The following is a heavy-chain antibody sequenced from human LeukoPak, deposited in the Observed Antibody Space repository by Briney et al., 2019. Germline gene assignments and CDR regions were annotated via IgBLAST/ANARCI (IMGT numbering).Heavy chain of an antibody. CDR2: IYYSGST. D-gene: IGHD5-18*01. CDR3: ARRAGTAMVPYYYDY. J-gene: IGHJ4*02. CDR1: GGSISNYY. V-gene: IGHV4-59*08. Sequence: SETLSLTCTVSGGSISNYYWTWIRQPPGKGLEWIGYIYYSGSTNYSPSLKSRVTISVETSKNQFSLKLSSVTAADTAVYYCARRAGTAMVPYYYDYWGQGTLVTVSS.